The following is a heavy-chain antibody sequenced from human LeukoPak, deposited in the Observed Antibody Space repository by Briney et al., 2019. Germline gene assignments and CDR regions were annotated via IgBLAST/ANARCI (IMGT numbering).Heavy chain of an antibody. V-gene: IGHV4-34*01. CDR2: INHSGST. CDR3: ARAAIAAAMRY. D-gene: IGHD6-13*01. J-gene: IGHJ4*02. Sequence: SETLSLTCAVYGGSFSGYYWSWICQPPGKGLEWIGEINHSGSTNYNPSLKSRVTISVDTSKNQFSLKLSSVTAADTAVYYCARAAIAAAMRYWGQGTLVTVSS. CDR1: GGSFSGYY.